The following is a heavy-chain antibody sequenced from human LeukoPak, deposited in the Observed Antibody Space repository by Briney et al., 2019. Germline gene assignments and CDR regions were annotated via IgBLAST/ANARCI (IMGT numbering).Heavy chain of an antibody. CDR3: ARAPLSGTYYTDAFDI. V-gene: IGHV4-4*01. CDR2: IHHSGST. D-gene: IGHD1-26*01. Sequence: GSLRLSCAASGFSFSSYEMNWVRQPPGKGLEWIGEIHHSGSTDYNPSLKSRVTISPDKSKNQFSLTLTSVTAADTAVYFCARAPLSGTYYTDAFDIWGQGTMVTVSS. CDR1: GFSFSSYE. J-gene: IGHJ3*02.